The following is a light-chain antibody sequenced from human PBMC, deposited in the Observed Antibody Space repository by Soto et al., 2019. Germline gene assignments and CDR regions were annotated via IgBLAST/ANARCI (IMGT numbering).Light chain of an antibody. CDR2: DDN. Sequence: QSVLTQPPSVSAAPGQKVTISCSGSSSNIGGNSVSWYQQLPGTAPKLLIYDDNKRPSGVPDRFSGSKSASSASLATTGLQAEDEADYYCQSYDSSRSYVFGTGTKVTVL. J-gene: IGLJ1*01. CDR3: QSYDSSRSYV. CDR1: SSNIGGNS. V-gene: IGLV1-51*01.